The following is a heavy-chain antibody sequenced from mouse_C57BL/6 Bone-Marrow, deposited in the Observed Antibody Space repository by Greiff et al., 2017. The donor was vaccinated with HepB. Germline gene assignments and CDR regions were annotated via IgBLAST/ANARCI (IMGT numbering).Heavy chain of an antibody. CDR1: GYAFSSYW. CDR2: IYPGDGDT. D-gene: IGHD2-2*01. J-gene: IGHJ2*01. CDR3: ARLGSTMVTTGYFDY. V-gene: IGHV1-80*01. Sequence: VQLQQSGAELVKPGASVKISCKASGYAFSSYWMNWVKQRPGKGLEWIGQIYPGDGDTNYNGKFKGKATLTADKSSSTAYMQLSSLTSEDSAVYFCARLGSTMVTTGYFDYWGQGTTLTVSS.